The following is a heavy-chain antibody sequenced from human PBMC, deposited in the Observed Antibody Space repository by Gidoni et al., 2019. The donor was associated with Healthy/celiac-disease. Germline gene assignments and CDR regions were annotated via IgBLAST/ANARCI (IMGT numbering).Heavy chain of an antibody. CDR3: ARDYYFDS. Sequence: EVQLVESGGGLVQSGGSLRLSCAASGFTFSIYWMSWVRPAPGKGLEWVANIKQYGSEKYYVDAVKGRFTISRDNAKNSLYLQMNSLRAEDTAVYYCARDYYFDSWGQGSLVTVSS. CDR1: GFTFSIYW. J-gene: IGHJ4*02. V-gene: IGHV3-7*01. CDR2: IKQYGSEK.